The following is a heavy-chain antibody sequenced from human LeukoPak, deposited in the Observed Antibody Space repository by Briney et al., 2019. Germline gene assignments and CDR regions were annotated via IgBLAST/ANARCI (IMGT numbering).Heavy chain of an antibody. Sequence: GGSLRLSCAASGFTFSSYAIHWVRQAPGQGLEYVSGISSNGGSTYYANSVKGRFTISRDDSKNTLYLQMGSLRAEDMAVYYCARSYRSGWYYFDYWGQGTRVTVSS. D-gene: IGHD6-19*01. J-gene: IGHJ4*02. V-gene: IGHV3-64*01. CDR2: ISSNGGST. CDR3: ARSYRSGWYYFDY. CDR1: GFTFSSYA.